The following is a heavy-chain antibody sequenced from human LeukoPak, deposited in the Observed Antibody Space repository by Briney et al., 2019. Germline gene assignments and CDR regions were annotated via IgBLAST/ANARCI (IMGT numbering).Heavy chain of an antibody. CDR2: ISGSGGST. J-gene: IGHJ3*02. Sequence: GGSLRLSCAVSGFTVSSNYMSWVRQAPGKGLEWVSAISGSGGSTYYADSVKGRFTISRDNSKNTLYLQMNSLRAEDTAVYYCAKDHVAGIDDAFDIWGQGTMVTVSS. V-gene: IGHV3-23*01. D-gene: IGHD6-19*01. CDR3: AKDHVAGIDDAFDI. CDR1: GFTVSSNY.